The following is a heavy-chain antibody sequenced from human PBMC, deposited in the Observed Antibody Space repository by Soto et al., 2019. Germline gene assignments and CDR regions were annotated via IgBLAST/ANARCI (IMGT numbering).Heavy chain of an antibody. D-gene: IGHD3-10*01. CDR3: ARLSLLWFGDQPGLFDY. Sequence: QVQLQESGPGLVKPSQTLSLTCTVSGGSISSGGYYWSWIRQHPGKGLEWIGYIYYSGSTYYNPSLKSRVTISVDTSKNQFSLKLRSVTAADTSVYYCARLSLLWFGDQPGLFDYWGQGTLVTVSS. CDR1: GGSISSGGYY. V-gene: IGHV4-31*03. CDR2: IYYSGST. J-gene: IGHJ4*02.